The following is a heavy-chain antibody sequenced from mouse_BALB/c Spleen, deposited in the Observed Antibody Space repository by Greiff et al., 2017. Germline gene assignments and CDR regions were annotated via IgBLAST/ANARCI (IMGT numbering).Heavy chain of an antibody. J-gene: IGHJ4*01. CDR2: IYPGDGDT. D-gene: IGHD2-1*01. V-gene: IGHV1-87*01. CDR3: ARGNYTLYAMDY. Sequence: QVQLQQSGAELARPGASVKLSCKASGYTFTSYWMQWVKQRPGQGLEWIGAIYPGDGDTRYTQKFKGKATLTADKSSSTAYMQLSSLASEDSAVYYCARGNYTLYAMDYWGQGTSVTVSS. CDR1: GYTFTSYW.